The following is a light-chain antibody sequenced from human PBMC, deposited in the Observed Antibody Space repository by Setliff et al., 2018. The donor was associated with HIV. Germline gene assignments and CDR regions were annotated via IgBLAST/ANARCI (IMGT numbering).Light chain of an antibody. CDR3: GTWDNSLSAYV. V-gene: IGLV1-51*02. J-gene: IGLJ1*01. Sequence: QSVLTQAPSVSGAPGQRVTISCSGIDSHNGATFDVHWYQHLPGTTPKLLIYRNNNRPSGIPDRFSVSKSGTSATLGIAGLQTGDEADYYCGTWDNSLSAYVFGTGTKVTVL. CDR1: DSHNGATFD. CDR2: RNN.